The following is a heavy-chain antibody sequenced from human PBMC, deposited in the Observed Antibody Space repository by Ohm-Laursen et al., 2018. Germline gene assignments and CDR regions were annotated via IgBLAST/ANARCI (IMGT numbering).Heavy chain of an antibody. D-gene: IGHD2-2*01. Sequence: SLRLSCAASGFTFDDYAMHWVRQAPGKGLEWVSGISWNSGSIGYADSVKGRFTISRDNAKNSLYLQMNSLRAEDTALYYCAKESSTSFYYYYGMDVWGQGTTVTVSS. J-gene: IGHJ6*02. V-gene: IGHV3-9*01. CDR1: GFTFDDYA. CDR3: AKESSTSFYYYYGMDV. CDR2: ISWNSGSI.